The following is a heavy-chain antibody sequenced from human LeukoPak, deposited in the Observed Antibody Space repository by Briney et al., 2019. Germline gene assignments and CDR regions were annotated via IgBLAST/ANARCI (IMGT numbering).Heavy chain of an antibody. CDR2: INHSGST. J-gene: IGHJ4*02. CDR3: ARDLKLWFDY. V-gene: IGHV4-34*01. CDR1: GGSFSGYY. Sequence: SETLSLTCAVYGGSFSGYYWTWIRQPPGKGLEWIGEINHSGSTNFNPSLKSRVTISLDTSKNQFSLKLSSVTAADTAVYYCARDLKLWFDYWGQGTLVTVPS. D-gene: IGHD5-18*01.